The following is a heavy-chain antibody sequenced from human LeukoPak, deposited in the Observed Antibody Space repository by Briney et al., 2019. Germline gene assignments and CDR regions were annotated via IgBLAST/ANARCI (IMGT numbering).Heavy chain of an antibody. V-gene: IGHV3-11*01. D-gene: IGHD4-23*01. J-gene: IGHJ3*02. CDR2: ISSSGHTI. CDR3: ARRGTTVVTNAFDI. CDR1: GFTFSDYY. Sequence: PGGSLRLSCAASGFTFSDYYMSWIRQAPGKGLEWVSYISSSGHTIYYADSVKGRFTISRDNAKNSLYLQMNSLRAEDTAVYYCARRGTTVVTNAFDIWGQGTMVTVSS.